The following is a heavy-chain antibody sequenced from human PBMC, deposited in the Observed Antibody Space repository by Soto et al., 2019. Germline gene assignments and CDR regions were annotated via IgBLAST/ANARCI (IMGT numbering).Heavy chain of an antibody. Sequence: SETLSLTCTVFGGSISSSSYYWGWIRQPPGKGLEWIGSIYYSGSTYYNPSLKSRVTISVDTSKNQFSLKLSSVTAADTAVYYCARSMRYSSSWYYFDYWGQGTLVTVSS. V-gene: IGHV4-39*01. J-gene: IGHJ4*02. CDR1: GGSISSSSYY. D-gene: IGHD6-13*01. CDR3: ARSMRYSSSWYYFDY. CDR2: IYYSGST.